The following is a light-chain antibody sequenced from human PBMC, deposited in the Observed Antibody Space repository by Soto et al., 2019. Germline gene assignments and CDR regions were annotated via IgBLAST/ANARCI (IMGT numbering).Light chain of an antibody. CDR3: LLSYNGHHV. CDR1: TGAVTDGHY. V-gene: IGLV7-46*01. CDR2: DTT. J-gene: IGLJ1*01. Sequence: QALGTQETSLSLSPGGTVTLACGPSTGAVTDGHYPYWFQQKPGQAPRTLIYDTTSRHSWTPARFSGSLLGGKAALTLSGAQPEDEAEYYCLLSYNGHHVFGTGTKVTVL.